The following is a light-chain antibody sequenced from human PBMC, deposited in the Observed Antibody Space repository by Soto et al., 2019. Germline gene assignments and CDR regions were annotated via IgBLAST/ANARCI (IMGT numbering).Light chain of an antibody. V-gene: IGLV2-8*01. CDR1: SSDVGGYNY. Sequence: QSVLTQPPSASGSPGQSVTISCTGTSSDVGGYNYVSWYQQHPGKAPKLMIYEVSERPSGVPDRFSGSKSGNTASLTVSGLQAEDEADYYCVAWDDSLNGLYVFGTGTKVTVL. CDR3: VAWDDSLNGLYV. J-gene: IGLJ1*01. CDR2: EVS.